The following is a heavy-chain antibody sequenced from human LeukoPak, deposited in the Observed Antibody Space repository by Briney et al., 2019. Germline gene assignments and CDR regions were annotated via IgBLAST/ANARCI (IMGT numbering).Heavy chain of an antibody. D-gene: IGHD3-16*01. V-gene: IGHV4-59*12. CDR1: GGSISSYY. CDR3: ARDARGGAPNYYYYGMDV. CDR2: IYYSGST. Sequence: SETLSLTCSVSGGSISSYYWSWIRQPPGKQLEWIGYIYYSGSTYYNPSLKSRVTISVDTSKNQFSLKLSSVTAADTAVYYCARDARGGAPNYYYYGMDVWGQGTTVTVSS. J-gene: IGHJ6*02.